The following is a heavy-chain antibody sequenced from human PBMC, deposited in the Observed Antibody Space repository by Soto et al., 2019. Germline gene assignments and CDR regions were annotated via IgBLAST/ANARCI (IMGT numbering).Heavy chain of an antibody. D-gene: IGHD6-13*01. CDR1: GGSISSSSYY. CDR2: IYYSGST. V-gene: IGHV4-30-4*08. J-gene: IGHJ5*02. Sequence: PSETLSLTCTVSGGSISSSSYYWGWIRQPPGKGLEWIGYIYYSGSTYYNPSLKSRVTISVDTSKNQFSLKLSSVTAADTAVYYCARERPDGSRLGPWGQGTLVTVSS. CDR3: ARERPDGSRLGP.